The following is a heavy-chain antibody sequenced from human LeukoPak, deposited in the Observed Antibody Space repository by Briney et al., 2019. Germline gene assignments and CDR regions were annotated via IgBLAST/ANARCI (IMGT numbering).Heavy chain of an antibody. V-gene: IGHV4-39*01. CDR3: ARQGGWLQPGHDAFDI. D-gene: IGHD5-24*01. Sequence: GSLRLSCEVSGFTFSNFAMSWVRQAPGKGLEWIGSIYYSGSTYYNPSLKSRVTISVDTSKNQFSLKLSSVTAADTAVYYCARQGGWLQPGHDAFDIWGQGTMVTVSS. J-gene: IGHJ3*02. CDR1: GFTFSNFA. CDR2: IYYSGST.